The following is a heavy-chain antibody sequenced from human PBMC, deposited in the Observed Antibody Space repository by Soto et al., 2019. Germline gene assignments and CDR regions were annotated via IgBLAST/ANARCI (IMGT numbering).Heavy chain of an antibody. V-gene: IGHV3-30*18. J-gene: IGHJ4*02. CDR2: ISYDGSNK. Sequence: QVQLVESGGGVVQPGRSLRLSCAASGFTFSSYGMHWVRQAPGKGLEWVAVISYDGSNKYYADSVKGRFTISRDNSKNPLYLQMNSLRAEDTAVYYCAKDLGYCTNGVCYILDYWGQGTLVTVSS. D-gene: IGHD2-8*01. CDR1: GFTFSSYG. CDR3: AKDLGYCTNGVCYILDY.